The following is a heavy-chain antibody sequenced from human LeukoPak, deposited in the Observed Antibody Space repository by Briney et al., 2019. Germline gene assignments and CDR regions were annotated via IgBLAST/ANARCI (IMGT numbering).Heavy chain of an antibody. Sequence: GGSLRLSCAASGFTVSSNYMSWVRQAAGKGLEWVSVIYSGGSTYYADSVKGRFTISRDNSKNTLYLQMNSLRAEDTAVYYCAREGYCSGGSCHWYFDLWGRGTLVTVSS. D-gene: IGHD2-15*01. CDR2: IYSGGST. J-gene: IGHJ2*01. CDR3: AREGYCSGGSCHWYFDL. V-gene: IGHV3-53*01. CDR1: GFTVSSNY.